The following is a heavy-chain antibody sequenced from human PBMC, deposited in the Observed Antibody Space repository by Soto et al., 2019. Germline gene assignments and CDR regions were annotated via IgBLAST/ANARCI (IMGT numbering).Heavy chain of an antibody. D-gene: IGHD2-8*02. Sequence: EVQLLDSGGGLVQPGGSLRLSCVASGFTSSSCAMRWVRQAPGKGLEWVSGISASGGSTYYADSVKGRFTISRDNSKNTLYLQMNSLRDEDTAVYYCATPSLGTGRYFFHDWGQGTLVTVSS. CDR1: GFTSSSCA. CDR2: ISASGGST. J-gene: IGHJ4*02. CDR3: ATPSLGTGRYFFHD. V-gene: IGHV3-23*01.